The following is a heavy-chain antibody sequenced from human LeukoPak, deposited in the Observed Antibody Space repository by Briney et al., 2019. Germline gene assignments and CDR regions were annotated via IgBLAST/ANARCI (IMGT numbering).Heavy chain of an antibody. J-gene: IGHJ4*02. CDR1: GFTFSRYW. CDR2: IKLDGSEK. Sequence: GGSLRLSCAASGFTFSRYWMTWVRQAPGKGLEWVANIKLDGSEKFYVDSVKGRFTISRDNAKNSLYLQMNSLTAEDTAVYYCARVAEAGFDYWGQGTLVTASS. D-gene: IGHD6-13*01. V-gene: IGHV3-7*01. CDR3: ARVAEAGFDY.